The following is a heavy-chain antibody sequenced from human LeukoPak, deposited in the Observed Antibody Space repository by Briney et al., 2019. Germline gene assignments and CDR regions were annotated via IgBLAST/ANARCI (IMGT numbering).Heavy chain of an antibody. CDR1: GGTFSSYG. V-gene: IGHV1-69*13. CDR3: ARSRRSRATTSFDY. Sequence: SVKVSCKASGGTFSSYGFSWVRQAPGQGLEWMGGIIPIFGTANYAQKFQGRVTITADESASTAYMELSSLRSEDTAVYYCARSRRSRATTSFDYWGQGTLVTVSS. J-gene: IGHJ4*02. D-gene: IGHD1-26*01. CDR2: IIPIFGTA.